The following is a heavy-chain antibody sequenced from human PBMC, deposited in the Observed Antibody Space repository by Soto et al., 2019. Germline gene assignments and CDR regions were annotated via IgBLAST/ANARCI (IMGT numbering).Heavy chain of an antibody. Sequence: PGGSLRLSCAASGFTFSSYAMSWVRQAPGKGLEWVSAISGSGGSTYYADSVKGRFTISRDNSENTLYLQMNSLRAEDTAVYYCAKGGIKYGSGGSCYSNWFDPWGQGTLVTVSS. J-gene: IGHJ5*01. CDR2: ISGSGGST. CDR3: AKGGIKYGSGGSCYSNWFDP. D-gene: IGHD2-15*01. V-gene: IGHV3-23*01. CDR1: GFTFSSYA.